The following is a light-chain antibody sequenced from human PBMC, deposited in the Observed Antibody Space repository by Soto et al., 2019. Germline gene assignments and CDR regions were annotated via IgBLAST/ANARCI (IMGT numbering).Light chain of an antibody. V-gene: IGLV2-14*01. J-gene: IGLJ2*01. CDR1: SSDVCAHHF. CDR3: NSYALSKTVI. CDR2: EVT. Sequence: QSALTQPASVSGSPGQSITISCSGTSSDVCAHHFVSWYQHHPHKSPNVIIFEVTKRPSGVSSRFSGSKTGNTASLTISGLQAEDEADYYCNSYALSKTVIFGGGTKLTVL.